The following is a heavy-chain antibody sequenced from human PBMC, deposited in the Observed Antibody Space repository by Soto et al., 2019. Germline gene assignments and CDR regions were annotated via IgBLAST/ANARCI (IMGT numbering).Heavy chain of an antibody. J-gene: IGHJ5*01. Sequence: PGGSLRLSCAASGFTFTTYSMHWVRQAPGKGLQWVAYINSDSSTIYYADSVKGRFTISRGNAKNSLYLQLTSLRDEDTAVYYFAREPSGVYDYPDPRESCGPVTLGTVVS. CDR3: AREPSGVYDYPDPRES. V-gene: IGHV3-48*02. CDR2: INSDSSTI. D-gene: IGHD2-8*01. CDR1: GFTFTTYS.